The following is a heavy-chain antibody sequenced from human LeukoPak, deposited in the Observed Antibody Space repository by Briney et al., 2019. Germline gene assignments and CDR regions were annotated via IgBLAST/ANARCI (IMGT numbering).Heavy chain of an antibody. V-gene: IGHV4-39*01. CDR2: IHYSGST. Sequence: SETLSLTCSVSGGSISRNTHYCGWIRQPPGKGLEWIGSIHYSGSTYYNPSLKSRVTISLDTSKNQFSLKVTSVTAADTAIYYCEEHLSINYASGTGWTWGQGTLVAVSS. D-gene: IGHD3-10*01. CDR3: EEHLSINYASGTGWT. CDR1: GGSISRNTHY. J-gene: IGHJ5*02.